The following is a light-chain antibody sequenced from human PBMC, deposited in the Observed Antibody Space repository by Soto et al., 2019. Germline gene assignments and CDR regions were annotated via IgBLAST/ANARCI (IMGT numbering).Light chain of an antibody. V-gene: IGKV1-39*01. CDR1: QSISSY. Sequence: DIQMTQSPSSLSASGGDRVTITCRASQSISSYLNWYQQKPGKAPKLLIYAASSLQSGVPSRFSGSGSGTDFTLAISSLQPEDFATYYCQQGYRNPRTCRKGTKV. CDR3: QQGYRNPRT. J-gene: IGKJ1*01. CDR2: AAS.